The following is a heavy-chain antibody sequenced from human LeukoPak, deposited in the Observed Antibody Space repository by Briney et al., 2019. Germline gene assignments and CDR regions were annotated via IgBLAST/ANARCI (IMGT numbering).Heavy chain of an antibody. Sequence: SETLSLTCTVSGGSISSSDYYWGWIRQPPGKGLEWIGSIYYSGSTYYNPSLKSRVTISVDPSKNQFSLKLTSVTAADTAVYYCATFSSGWPQYSQHWGQGTLVTVSS. J-gene: IGHJ1*01. V-gene: IGHV4-39*01. CDR1: GGSISSSDYY. CDR3: ATFSSGWPQYSQH. D-gene: IGHD6-19*01. CDR2: IYYSGST.